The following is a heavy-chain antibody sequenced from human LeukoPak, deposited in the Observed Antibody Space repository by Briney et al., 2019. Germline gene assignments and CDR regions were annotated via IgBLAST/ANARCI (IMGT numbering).Heavy chain of an antibody. CDR1: GYTFTSYG. V-gene: IGHV1-18*01. D-gene: IGHD3-10*01. CDR3: ARETWFGELFLVDY. CDR2: ISAYNGNT. J-gene: IGHJ4*02. Sequence: ASVKVSCKASGYTFTSYGISWVRQAPGQGLEWMGWISAYNGNTNYAQELQGRVTMTTDTSTSTAYMELRSLRSDDTAVYYCARETWFGELFLVDYWGQGTLVTVSS.